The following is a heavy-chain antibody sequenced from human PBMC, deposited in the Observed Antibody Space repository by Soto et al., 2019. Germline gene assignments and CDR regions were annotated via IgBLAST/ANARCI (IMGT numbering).Heavy chain of an antibody. CDR1: GFTFSSYG. CDR2: ISYDGSNK. CDR3: AKDLDGGYDYPDAFDI. D-gene: IGHD5-12*01. J-gene: IGHJ3*02. V-gene: IGHV3-30*18. Sequence: QVQLVESGGGVVQPGRSLRLSCAASGFTFSSYGMHWVRQAPGKGLEWVAVISYDGSNKYYADSVKGRFTISRDNSKNTLYLQMNSLRAGDTAVYYCAKDLDGGYDYPDAFDIWGQGTMVTVSS.